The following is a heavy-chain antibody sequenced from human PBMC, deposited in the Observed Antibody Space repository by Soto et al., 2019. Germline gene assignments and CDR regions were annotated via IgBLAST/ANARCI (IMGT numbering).Heavy chain of an antibody. D-gene: IGHD2-15*01. J-gene: IGHJ4*02. CDR2: FYSSGSI. CDR3: ARVNVVVVAATREYYFDY. V-gene: IGHV4-39*07. Sequence: SETLSLTCFVSGYSITAGGYYWSWIRHHPGKGLEWIGSFYSSGSIIYNPSLRSRVSISGDTSSNQFSMRSDDTAVYYCARVNVVVVAATREYYFDYWGQGTLVTVSS. CDR1: GYSITAGGYY.